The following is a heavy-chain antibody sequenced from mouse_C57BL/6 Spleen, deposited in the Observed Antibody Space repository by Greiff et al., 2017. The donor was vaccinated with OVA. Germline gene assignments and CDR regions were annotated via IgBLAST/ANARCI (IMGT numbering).Heavy chain of an antibody. Sequence: QVQLKESGPELVKPGASVKISCKASGYAFSSSWMNWVKQRPGTGLEWIGRIYPGDGDTNYNGKFKGKATLTADKSSSTAYMQLSSLTSEDSAVYFCARSTLLLRDPAWFAYWGQGTLVTVSA. J-gene: IGHJ3*01. CDR1: GYAFSSSW. CDR3: ARSTLLLRDPAWFAY. CDR2: IYPGDGDT. D-gene: IGHD1-1*01. V-gene: IGHV1-82*01.